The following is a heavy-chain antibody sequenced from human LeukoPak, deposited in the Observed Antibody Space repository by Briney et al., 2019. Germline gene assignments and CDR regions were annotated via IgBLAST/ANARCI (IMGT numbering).Heavy chain of an antibody. J-gene: IGHJ4*02. CDR3: ARVGREDDSGFDY. CDR2: IYYSGST. CDR1: GGSISSYY. Sequence: SETLSLTCTVSGGSISSYYWSWIRQPPGKGLEWIGYIYYSGSTNYNPSLKSRVTISVDTSKNQFSLKLSSVTAADTAVYYCARVGREDDSGFDYWGQGTLVTVSS. V-gene: IGHV4-59*01. D-gene: IGHD3-10*01.